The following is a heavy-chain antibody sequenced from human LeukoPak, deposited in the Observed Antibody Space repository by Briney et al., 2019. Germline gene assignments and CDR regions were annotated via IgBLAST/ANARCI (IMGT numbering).Heavy chain of an antibody. CDR2: ISAYNGNT. V-gene: IGHV1-18*01. CDR1: GYTFTSYG. CDR3: ARVYSSSWYVILGNWFDP. Sequence: GASVKVSCKASGYTFTSYGISWVRQAPGQGLEWMGWISAYNGNTNYAQKLQGRVTMTTDTSTSTAYMELRSLRSDDTAVYYCARVYSSSWYVILGNWFDPWGQGTLVTVSS. D-gene: IGHD6-13*01. J-gene: IGHJ5*02.